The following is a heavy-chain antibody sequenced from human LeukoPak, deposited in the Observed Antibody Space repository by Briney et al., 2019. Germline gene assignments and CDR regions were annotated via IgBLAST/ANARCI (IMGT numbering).Heavy chain of an antibody. V-gene: IGHV4-28*01. J-gene: IGHJ5*02. CDR2: IYHGGST. CDR3: AKKVAGHNGFDP. CDR1: GYSISSSNW. Sequence: SETLSLTCAVSGYSISSSNWWGWIRQPPGKGLEWIGYIYHGGSTYYNPSLKRRVTMSVDVSNNQFSLRVSSVTVVDTAMYYCAKKVAGHNGFDPWGQGTLVTVSS.